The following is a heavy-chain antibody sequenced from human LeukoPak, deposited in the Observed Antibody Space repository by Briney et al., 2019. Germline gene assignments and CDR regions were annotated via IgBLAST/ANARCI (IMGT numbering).Heavy chain of an antibody. Sequence: SETLSLTCTVSGYSISSGYYWGWIRQPPGKGLEWIGSIYHSGSIYYNPSLKSRVTISVDTAKNQFSLKLSSVTAADTAMYYCAGLGVVGTHFDYWGQGTLVPVSS. J-gene: IGHJ4*02. D-gene: IGHD1-26*01. CDR1: GYSISSGYY. CDR2: IYHSGSI. V-gene: IGHV4-38-2*02. CDR3: AGLGVVGTHFDY.